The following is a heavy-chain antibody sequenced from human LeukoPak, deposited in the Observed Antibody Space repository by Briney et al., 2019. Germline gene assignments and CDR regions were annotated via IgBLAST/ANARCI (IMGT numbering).Heavy chain of an antibody. V-gene: IGHV4-39*07. CDR3: ARVVLIPWGRLDY. CDR1: GGSISSSSYY. D-gene: IGHD3-16*01. Sequence: SETLSLTCTVSGGSISSSSYYWGWIRQPPGKGLEWIGSIYYSGSTYYNPSLKSRVTISVDTSKNQFSLKLSSVTAADTAVHYCARVVLIPWGRLDYWGQGTLVTVSS. CDR2: IYYSGST. J-gene: IGHJ4*02.